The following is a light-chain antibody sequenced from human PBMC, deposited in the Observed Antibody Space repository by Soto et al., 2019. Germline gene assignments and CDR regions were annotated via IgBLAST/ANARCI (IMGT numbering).Light chain of an antibody. CDR2: EVS. J-gene: IGLJ1*01. Sequence: QSVLTQPGSVSGSPGQSITISCTGTSSDVGGYDYVCWYQQHPGKAPKLMIYEVSNRPSGVSDRFSGSKSGNTASLTISGLPAEDEADYYCSSYTSSSPRVFGNGNKVTV. CDR1: SSDVGGYDY. CDR3: SSYTSSSPRV. V-gene: IGLV2-14*01.